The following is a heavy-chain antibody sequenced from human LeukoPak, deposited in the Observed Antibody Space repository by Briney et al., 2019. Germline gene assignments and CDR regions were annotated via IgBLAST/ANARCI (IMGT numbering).Heavy chain of an antibody. J-gene: IGHJ3*02. D-gene: IGHD3-22*01. CDR1: GFTFSGYS. V-gene: IGHV3-21*04. CDR3: AKALNYYDSSGCYDAFDI. CDR2: ISVSSSYI. Sequence: GGSLRLSCAASGFTFSGYSMNRVRQAPGKGLEWGSSISVSSSYIYYADSVKGRFTISRDNAKNSLYMQMNSLRAEDTALYYCAKALNYYDSSGCYDAFDIWAKGQWSPSLQ.